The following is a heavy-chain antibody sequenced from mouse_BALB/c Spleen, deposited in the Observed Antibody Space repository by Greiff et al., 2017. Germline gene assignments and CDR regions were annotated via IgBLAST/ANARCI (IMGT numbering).Heavy chain of an antibody. CDR1: GFTFSSYG. Sequence: DVKLVESGGDLVKPGGSLKLSCAASGFTFSSYGMSWVRQTPDKRLEWVATISSGGSYTYYPDSVKGRFTISRDNAKNTLYLQMSSLKSEDTAMYYCAPNWDGFAYWGQGTLVTVSA. CDR3: APNWDGFAY. V-gene: IGHV5-6*02. D-gene: IGHD4-1*01. J-gene: IGHJ3*01. CDR2: ISSGGSYT.